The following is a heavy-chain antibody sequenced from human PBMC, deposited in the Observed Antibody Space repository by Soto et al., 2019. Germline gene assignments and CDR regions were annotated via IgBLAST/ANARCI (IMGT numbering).Heavy chain of an antibody. CDR1: GGSISSGGYS. CDR3: ARGAVEPAAIPPRIAAAGTSSGYFDY. CDR2: IYHSGST. V-gene: IGHV4-30-2*01. J-gene: IGHJ4*02. D-gene: IGHD6-13*01. Sequence: PSETLSLTCAVSGGSISSGGYSWSWIRQPPGKGLEWIGYIYHSGSTYYNPSLKSRVTISVDRSKNQFSLKLSSVTAADTAVYYCARGAVEPAAIPPRIAAAGTSSGYFDYWGQGTLVTVSS.